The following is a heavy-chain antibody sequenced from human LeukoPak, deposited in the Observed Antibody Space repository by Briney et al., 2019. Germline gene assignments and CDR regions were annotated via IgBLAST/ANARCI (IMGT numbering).Heavy chain of an antibody. CDR2: IYYSGST. D-gene: IGHD5-12*01. V-gene: IGHV4-39*01. J-gene: IGHJ4*02. CDR3: TRVATYELDY. Sequence: SETLSLTCTVSGGSISSSSYYWGWIRQPPGKGLEWIGSIYYSGSTYYNPALKSRVTISVDTYKNQFSLKLSSVTAADTAVYYCTRVATYELDYWGQGTLVTVSS. CDR1: GGSISSSSYY.